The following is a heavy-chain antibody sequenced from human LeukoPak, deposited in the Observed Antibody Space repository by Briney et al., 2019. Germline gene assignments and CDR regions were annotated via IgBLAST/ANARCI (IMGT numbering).Heavy chain of an antibody. J-gene: IGHJ4*02. Sequence: SVKVSCKASGATFSSYAISWVRQAPGQGLEWMGGIIPIFGTANYAQKFQGRVTITADESTSTAYMELSSLRSEDTAVYYCAISSAKIGYFDYWGQGTLVTVSS. V-gene: IGHV1-69*13. CDR3: AISSAKIGYFDY. CDR2: IIPIFGTA. D-gene: IGHD6-25*01. CDR1: GATFSSYA.